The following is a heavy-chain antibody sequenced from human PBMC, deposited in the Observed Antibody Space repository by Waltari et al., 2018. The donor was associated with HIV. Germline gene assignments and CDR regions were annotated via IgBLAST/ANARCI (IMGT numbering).Heavy chain of an antibody. J-gene: IGHJ4*02. V-gene: IGHV1-8*01. CDR1: GYTFTNYD. D-gene: IGHD5-18*01. Sequence: QVQLVQSGAEARKPGASVKVSCTASGYTFTNYDIAWVRTAPGQGLEWMGWINPNSGNTGYAQKFQGRVTMTRDTSRSTAYMELTSLTSEDTAVYHCSRGRGYSYGYSDLWGQGTLVTVSS. CDR2: INPNSGNT. CDR3: SRGRGYSYGYSDL.